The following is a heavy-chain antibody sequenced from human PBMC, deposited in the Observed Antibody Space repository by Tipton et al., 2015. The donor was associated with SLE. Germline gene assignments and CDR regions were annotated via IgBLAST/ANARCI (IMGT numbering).Heavy chain of an antibody. Sequence: RSLRLSCAASGFTFSSYGMHWVRQAPGKGLEWVAVIWYDGSNKYYADSVKGRFTISRDNSKNTLYLQMNSLRAEDTAVYYCAKERGAFDIWGQGTMVTVSS. CDR2: IWYDGSNK. J-gene: IGHJ3*02. CDR3: AKERGAFDI. V-gene: IGHV3-33*06. D-gene: IGHD3-10*01. CDR1: GFTFSSYG.